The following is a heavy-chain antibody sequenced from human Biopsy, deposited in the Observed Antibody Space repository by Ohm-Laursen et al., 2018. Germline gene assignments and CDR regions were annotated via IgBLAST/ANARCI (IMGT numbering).Heavy chain of an antibody. Sequence: SETLSLTCTVSGGSISNNNYYWGWTRQPPGKGLEWIGSIFYRGSTHYKPSLKSRVNISVDNSKNLFSMKLSSVTAADTAVYYCARDYDTSGYYYVSWGQGTLVTVSS. D-gene: IGHD3-22*01. CDR1: GGSISNNNYY. CDR3: ARDYDTSGYYYVS. J-gene: IGHJ5*02. V-gene: IGHV4-39*01. CDR2: IFYRGST.